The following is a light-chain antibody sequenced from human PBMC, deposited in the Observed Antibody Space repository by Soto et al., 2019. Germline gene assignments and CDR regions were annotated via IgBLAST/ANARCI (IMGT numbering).Light chain of an antibody. CDR1: QSVSSSF. J-gene: IGKJ2*01. CDR2: GTS. Sequence: IVLTQSPGTLSLSPGERATLSCRASQSVSSSFLAWYQQRPGQAPRLLIHGTSNRASGIPDRFSGGGSGTDFTLTISRLEPEDFVVYYCQQYVGVPVMYTFGQGTRLEIK. CDR3: QQYVGVPVMYT. V-gene: IGKV3-20*01.